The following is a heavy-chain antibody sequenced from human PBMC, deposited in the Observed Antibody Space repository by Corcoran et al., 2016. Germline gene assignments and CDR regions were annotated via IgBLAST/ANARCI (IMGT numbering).Heavy chain of an antibody. CDR2: IRSKAYGGTT. V-gene: IGHV3-49*03. CDR1: GFTFGDYA. J-gene: IGHJ4*02. Sequence: EVQLVESGGGLVQPGRSLRLSCTASGFTFGDYAMSWFRQAPGKGLEWVGFIRSKAYGGTTEYAASVNGRFTISRDDSKSIAYLQMNSLKTEDTAVYYCTRDRKFSSGWYFDYWGQGTLVTVSS. D-gene: IGHD6-19*01. CDR3: TRDRKFSSGWYFDY.